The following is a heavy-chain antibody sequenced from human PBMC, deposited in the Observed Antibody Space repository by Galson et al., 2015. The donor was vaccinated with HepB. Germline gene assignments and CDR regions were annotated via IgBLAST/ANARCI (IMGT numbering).Heavy chain of an antibody. V-gene: IGHV1-18*01. CDR3: ARDHEVGATSCERYFDY. D-gene: IGHD1-26*01. Sequence: SVKVSCKASGYTFTRFGISWVRQAPGQGLEWMGWISAYNGNTNYAQKLQGRVTMTTDTSTSTAYMELRSLRSDDTAVYYCARDHEVGATSCERYFDYWGQGTLVTVSS. CDR2: ISAYNGNT. J-gene: IGHJ4*02. CDR1: GYTFTRFG.